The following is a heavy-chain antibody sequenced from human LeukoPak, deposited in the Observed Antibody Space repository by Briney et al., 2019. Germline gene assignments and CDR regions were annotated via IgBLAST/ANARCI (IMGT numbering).Heavy chain of an antibody. V-gene: IGHV1-3*01. J-gene: IGHJ5*02. CDR3: ARDGDSSSWYGWFDP. CDR1: GYTFTSYA. CDR2: INAGNGNT. D-gene: IGHD6-13*01. Sequence: ASVKVSCKASGYTFTSYAMRWVRQAPGQRLEWMGWINAGNGNTKYSQKFQGRVTITRDTSASTAYMELSSLRSEDTAVYYCARDGDSSSWYGWFDPWGQGTLVTVSS.